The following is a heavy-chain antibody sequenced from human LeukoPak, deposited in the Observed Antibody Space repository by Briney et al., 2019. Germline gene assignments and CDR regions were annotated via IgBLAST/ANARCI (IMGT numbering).Heavy chain of an antibody. V-gene: IGHV1-2*02. CDR2: INPNSGGT. J-gene: IGHJ6*02. CDR3: ARVYGSGSYYNDYYYYGMDV. CDR1: GYTFTGYY. D-gene: IGHD3-10*01. Sequence: ASVKVSCKASGYTFTGYYMHWVRQAPGQGLEWMGWINPNSGGTNYAQKFQGRVIMTRDTSISTAYMELSRLRSDDTAVYYCARVYGSGSYYNDYYYYGMDVWGQGTTVTVSS.